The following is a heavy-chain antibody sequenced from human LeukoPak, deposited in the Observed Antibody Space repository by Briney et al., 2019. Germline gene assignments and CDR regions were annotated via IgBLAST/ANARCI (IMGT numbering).Heavy chain of an antibody. D-gene: IGHD4-11*01. CDR2: IVPIFGTT. V-gene: IGHV1-69*05. Sequence: GASVKVSCKASGGTFTSYSVSWVRQAPGHGLERMGGIVPIFGTTNYAEKFKGRVTMTTDESTTIVYMELSSLRSEDTAVYYCARVTGYSNWFDPWGQGTLVTVSS. CDR1: GGTFTSYS. CDR3: ARVTGYSNWFDP. J-gene: IGHJ5*02.